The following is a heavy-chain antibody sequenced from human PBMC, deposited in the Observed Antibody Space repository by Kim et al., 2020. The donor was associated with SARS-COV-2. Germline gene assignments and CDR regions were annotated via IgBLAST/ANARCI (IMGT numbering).Heavy chain of an antibody. CDR2: IYYSGST. Sequence: SETLSLTCTVSGGSISSSSYYWGWIRQPPGKGLEWIGSIYYSGSTYYNPSLKSRVTISVDTSKNQFSLKLSSVTAADTAVYYCASMYSSSWYGGYFQHWGQGTLVTVSS. D-gene: IGHD6-13*01. J-gene: IGHJ1*01. CDR3: ASMYSSSWYGGYFQH. V-gene: IGHV4-39*07. CDR1: GGSISSSSYY.